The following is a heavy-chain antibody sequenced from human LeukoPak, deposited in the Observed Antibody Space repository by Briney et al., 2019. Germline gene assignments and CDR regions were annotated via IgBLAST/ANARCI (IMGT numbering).Heavy chain of an antibody. CDR1: GYTFTDYY. CDR3: AREYYDSSGIKYAFDI. Sequence: ASVKVSCKAPGYTFTDYYIHWVRQAPGQGLEWVGCIDPDSGGTKYGQKFQGRVTMTRDTSINTAYMELSRLRSDDTAVYYCAREYYDSSGIKYAFDIWGQGTMVTVSS. CDR2: IDPDSGGT. D-gene: IGHD3-22*01. J-gene: IGHJ3*02. V-gene: IGHV1-2*02.